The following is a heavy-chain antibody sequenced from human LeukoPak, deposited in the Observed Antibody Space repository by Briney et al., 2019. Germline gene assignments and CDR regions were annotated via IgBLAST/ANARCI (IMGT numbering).Heavy chain of an antibody. CDR1: GFTFSSYS. Sequence: GGSLRLSCAASGFTFSSYSMNWVRQAPGKGLEWVSYISSSSSTIYYADSVKGRFTISRDNSKNTLYLQMNSLRAEDTAVYYCAKSGLNRFDYWGQGTLVPVSS. J-gene: IGHJ4*02. CDR3: AKSGLNRFDY. CDR2: ISSSSSTI. D-gene: IGHD2-15*01. V-gene: IGHV3-48*01.